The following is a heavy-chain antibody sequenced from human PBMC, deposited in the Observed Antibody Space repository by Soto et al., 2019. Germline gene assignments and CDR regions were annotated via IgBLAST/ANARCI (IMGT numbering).Heavy chain of an antibody. D-gene: IGHD1-1*01. J-gene: IGHJ4*02. CDR3: VGNWNDGDDDFDY. CDR1: GYTFTGYY. V-gene: IGHV1-2*02. CDR2: INPNSGAT. Sequence: QVQLVQSGAEVKKPGASVKVSCKASGYTFTGYYMHWVRQAPGQGFERMGWINPNSGATNYAQKFQGRVTMTRDTSISAVYVELSRLRSDDTAVYYWVGNWNDGDDDFDYWGQGTLVTVSS.